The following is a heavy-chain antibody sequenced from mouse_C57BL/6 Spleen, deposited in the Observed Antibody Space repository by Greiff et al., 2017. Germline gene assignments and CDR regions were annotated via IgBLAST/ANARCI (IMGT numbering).Heavy chain of an antibody. CDR1: GFTFSSYA. CDR3: ARRGDSDYSYYAMDY. Sequence: EVQRVESGGGLVKPGGSLKLSCAASGFTFSSYAMSWVRQTPEKRLEWVATISDGGSYTYYPDNVKGRFTISRDNAKNNLYLQMSHLKSEDTAMYYCARRGDSDYSYYAMDYWGQVTSVTVSS. D-gene: IGHD2-4*01. V-gene: IGHV5-4*01. J-gene: IGHJ4*01. CDR2: ISDGGSYT.